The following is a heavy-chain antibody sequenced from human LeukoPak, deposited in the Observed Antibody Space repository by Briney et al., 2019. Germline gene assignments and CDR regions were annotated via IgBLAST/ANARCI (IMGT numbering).Heavy chain of an antibody. D-gene: IGHD3-22*01. CDR3: ARAHGYDSSGYSEAYFDY. J-gene: IGHJ4*02. CDR1: GYIFTDYY. V-gene: IGHV1-18*04. CDR2: ISAYNGNT. Sequence: ASVKVSCKASGYIFTDYYMHWVRQAPGQGLEWMGWISAYNGNTNYAQKLQGRVTMTTDTSTSTAYMELRSLRSDDTTVYYCARAHGYDSSGYSEAYFDYWGQGTLVTVSS.